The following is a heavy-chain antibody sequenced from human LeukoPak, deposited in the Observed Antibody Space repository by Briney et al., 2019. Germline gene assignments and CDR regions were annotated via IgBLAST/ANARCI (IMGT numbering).Heavy chain of an antibody. CDR3: ARVGSGYSFDY. Sequence: GGSLRLSCAASGFTFSSYTMNWVRQAPGKGLQWVSSISSSSHFIYYADSVKGRFTISRDNAKNSLFLQMNSLRAEDTAVYYCARVGSGYSFDYWGQGTLVTVSS. V-gene: IGHV3-21*01. D-gene: IGHD6-25*01. J-gene: IGHJ4*02. CDR2: ISSSSHFI. CDR1: GFTFSSYT.